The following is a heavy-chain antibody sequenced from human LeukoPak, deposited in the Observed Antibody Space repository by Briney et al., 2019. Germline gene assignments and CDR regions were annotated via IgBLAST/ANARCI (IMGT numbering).Heavy chain of an antibody. Sequence: QPGGSLRLSCAASGFIFSNYAMHWVRQAPGKGLEWVAVIWYDGSNKYYADSVKGRFTISRDNSKNTLYLQMNSLRAEDTAVYYCAGPLIAVAPFDYWGQGTLVTVSS. CDR1: GFIFSNYA. V-gene: IGHV3-33*01. CDR2: IWYDGSNK. D-gene: IGHD6-19*01. J-gene: IGHJ4*02. CDR3: AGPLIAVAPFDY.